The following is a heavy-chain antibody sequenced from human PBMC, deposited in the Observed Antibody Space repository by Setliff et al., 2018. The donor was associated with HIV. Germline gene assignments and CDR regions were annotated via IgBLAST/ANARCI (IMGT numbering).Heavy chain of an antibody. CDR3: AREYSGSGINFNPLT. CDR2: INYSGNT. J-gene: IGHJ5*02. V-gene: IGHV4-4*02. CDR1: GVSISSRNW. Sequence: PSETLSLTCAVSGVSISSRNWWSWVRQPPGKRLEWIGEINYSGNTNYSPSLKTRVTISVDKSKNQFFLNLKSVTAADTAVYFCAREYSGSGINFNPLTWGQGTLVTVSS. D-gene: IGHD3-10*01.